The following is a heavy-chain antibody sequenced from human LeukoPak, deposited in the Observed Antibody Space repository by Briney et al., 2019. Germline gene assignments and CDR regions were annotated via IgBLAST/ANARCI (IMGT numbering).Heavy chain of an antibody. V-gene: IGHV1-69*13. CDR1: VGSFSSYA. CDR2: IIPIFGTA. D-gene: IGHD3-10*01. CDR3: ARPDDGSGSYYKKGYRESYLDAFDI. J-gene: IGHJ3*02. Sequence: SVKVSCKASVGSFSSYAISWLRQAPGQGLEWMGGIIPIFGTANYAHKFQSRGTITADESTSTAYIELRSLRSEDTAVYYCARPDDGSGSYYKKGYRESYLDAFDIRGQGTMVTVSS.